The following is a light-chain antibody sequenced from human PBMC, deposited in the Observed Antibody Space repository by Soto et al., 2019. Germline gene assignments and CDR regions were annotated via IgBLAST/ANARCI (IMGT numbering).Light chain of an antibody. CDR3: QQYNNWPPLT. J-gene: IGKJ4*01. CDR1: QSVSSN. Sequence: EIVMTQSPATLSVSPGERATLSCRASQSVSSNLAWYQQKPGQAPSLLIYGASTRATGIPARFRGSGSGTEFTLTISSLKSEDFEVYYCQQYNNWPPLTFGGGTKVEIK. CDR2: GAS. V-gene: IGKV3-15*01.